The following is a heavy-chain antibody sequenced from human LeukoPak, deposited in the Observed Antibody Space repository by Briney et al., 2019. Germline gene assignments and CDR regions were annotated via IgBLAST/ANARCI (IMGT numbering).Heavy chain of an antibody. V-gene: IGHV3-7*04. D-gene: IGHD3-9*01. CDR1: GXTLRNYW. CDR3: ARDVGTGYYLFTESR. Sequence: PGGSLRLSCAASGXTLRNYWMTWVRQAPGKGLEWLGNIDEDGRVTNYVDSVKGRFTISRDNAKSILYLQMNSLRVEDTAVYFYARDVGTGYYLFTESRWGHGTLVTVSS. CDR2: IDEDGRVT. J-gene: IGHJ4*03.